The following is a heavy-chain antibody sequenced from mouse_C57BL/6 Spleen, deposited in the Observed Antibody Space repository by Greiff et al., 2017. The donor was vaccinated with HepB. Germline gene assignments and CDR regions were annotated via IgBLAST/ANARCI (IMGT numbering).Heavy chain of an antibody. J-gene: IGHJ4*01. D-gene: IGHD2-2*01. Sequence: EVKLEESGGGLVKPGGSLKLSCAASGFTFSSYAMSWVRQTPEKRLEWVATISDGGSYTYYPDNVKGRFTISRDNAKNNLYLQMSHLKSEDTAMYYCARAMVTNYAMDYWGQGTSVTVSS. CDR2: ISDGGSYT. CDR1: GFTFSSYA. V-gene: IGHV5-4*03. CDR3: ARAMVTNYAMDY.